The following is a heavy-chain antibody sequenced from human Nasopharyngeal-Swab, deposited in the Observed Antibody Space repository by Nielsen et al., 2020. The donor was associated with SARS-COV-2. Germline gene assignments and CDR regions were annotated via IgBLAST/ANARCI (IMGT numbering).Heavy chain of an antibody. Sequence: ASVKVSCKASGYTFINYGLSWVRQAPGQGLEWAGWISANNGNTNYAQKFRGRVTMTTDTSTSTAYMELRSLRSDDTAIYYCARDQWLVHYFDYWGQGTLVTVSS. CDR1: GYTFINYG. J-gene: IGHJ4*02. CDR3: ARDQWLVHYFDY. V-gene: IGHV1-18*01. D-gene: IGHD6-19*01. CDR2: ISANNGNT.